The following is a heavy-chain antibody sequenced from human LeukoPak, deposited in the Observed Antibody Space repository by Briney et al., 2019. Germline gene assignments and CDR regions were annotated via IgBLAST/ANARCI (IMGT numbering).Heavy chain of an antibody. CDR1: GGSISSYY. D-gene: IGHD6-25*01. V-gene: IGHV4-59*01. Sequence: SETLSLTCTVSGGSISSYYWSWIRQPPGKGLEWIGYIYYSGSTNYNPSLKSRVTISVDTSKNQFSLKLGSVTAADTAVYYCAREVYSSGGWGQGTLVTVSS. CDR2: IYYSGST. J-gene: IGHJ4*02. CDR3: AREVYSSGG.